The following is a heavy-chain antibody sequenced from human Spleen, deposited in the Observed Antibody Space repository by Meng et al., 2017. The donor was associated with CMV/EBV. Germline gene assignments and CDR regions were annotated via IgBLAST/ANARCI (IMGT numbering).Heavy chain of an antibody. J-gene: IGHJ4*02. CDR2: INPNTGDT. D-gene: IGHD4-17*01. Sequence: ASVKVSCKASGYSFTAYYIHWVRQAPGQGLEWMGWINPNTGDTDYAQKFQGRVTMTRDTSISTAYMELSRLRSDDTAVYYCASDGKTVDFWGQGTLVTVSS. CDR1: GYSFTAYY. V-gene: IGHV1-2*02. CDR3: ASDGKTVDF.